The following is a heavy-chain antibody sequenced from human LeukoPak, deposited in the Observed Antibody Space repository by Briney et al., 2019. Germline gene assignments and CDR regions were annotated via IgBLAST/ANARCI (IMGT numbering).Heavy chain of an antibody. D-gene: IGHD1-1*01. Sequence: PSETLSLTCTVSGGSISSYYWGWIRQPPGKGLEWIGNIHHSGSTYYNPSLKSRVTISVDTSKNQFSLKLSSVTAADTAVYYCARFRGTSGGYYYMDVWGKGTTVTVSS. J-gene: IGHJ6*03. CDR2: IHHSGST. V-gene: IGHV4-59*08. CDR1: GGSISSYY. CDR3: ARFRGTSGGYYYMDV.